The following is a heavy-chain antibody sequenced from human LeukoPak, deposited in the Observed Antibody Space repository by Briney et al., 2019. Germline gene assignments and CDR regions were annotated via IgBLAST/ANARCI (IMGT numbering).Heavy chain of an antibody. CDR1: GFTFTNYW. D-gene: IGHD5/OR15-5a*01. CDR3: ARDPASSAFDY. Sequence: GGSLRLSCAASGFTFTNYWMTWVRQAPGKGLEFVANINQDESVKNYVDSVKGRFTISRDNAENSLHLQMNSLRVEDTAVYYCARDPASSAFDYWGQGTLVTVSS. CDR2: INQDESVK. J-gene: IGHJ4*02. V-gene: IGHV3-7*01.